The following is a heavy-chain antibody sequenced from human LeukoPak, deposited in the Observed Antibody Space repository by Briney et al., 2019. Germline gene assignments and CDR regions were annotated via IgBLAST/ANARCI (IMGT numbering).Heavy chain of an antibody. D-gene: IGHD3-10*01. CDR3: TRDSGITGEVKFDP. Sequence: SETLSLTCAVSGGSISSSNWWSWVRQPPGKGLEWIGEIYHSGSTNYNPSLKSRITMSVDTSKNEVSLRLSSVTAADTAVYYCTRDSGITGEVKFDPWGQGSLVTVSS. CDR1: GGSISSSNW. V-gene: IGHV4-4*02. CDR2: IYHSGST. J-gene: IGHJ5*02.